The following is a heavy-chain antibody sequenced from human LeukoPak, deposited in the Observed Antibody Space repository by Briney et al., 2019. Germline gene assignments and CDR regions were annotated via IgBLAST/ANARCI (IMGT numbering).Heavy chain of an antibody. V-gene: IGHV3-30-3*01. CDR2: ISYDGSNK. Sequence: PGRSLRLSCAASGFTFSSYAMHWVRQAPGKGLEWVAVISYDGSNKYYADSVKGRFTISRDNSKNTLYLQMNSLRAEDTAVYYCAKGLGYCSSTSCYGAYYYGMDVWGQGTTVTVSS. CDR1: GFTFSSYA. J-gene: IGHJ6*02. D-gene: IGHD2-2*01. CDR3: AKGLGYCSSTSCYGAYYYGMDV.